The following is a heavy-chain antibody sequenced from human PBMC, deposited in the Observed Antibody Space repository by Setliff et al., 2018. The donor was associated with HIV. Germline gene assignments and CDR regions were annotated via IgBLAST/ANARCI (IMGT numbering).Heavy chain of an antibody. CDR2: IYTSGST. D-gene: IGHD2-2*01. Sequence: TSETLSLTCTVSGGPISSYYWSWIRQPAGKGLEWIGRIYTSGSTNYNPSLKSRVTMSVETSKKQSSLKLSSVTAADTAVYYCARSLIVPAALGDYFDYWGQGTLVTVSS. V-gene: IGHV4-4*07. CDR3: ARSLIVPAALGDYFDY. J-gene: IGHJ4*02. CDR1: GGPISSYY.